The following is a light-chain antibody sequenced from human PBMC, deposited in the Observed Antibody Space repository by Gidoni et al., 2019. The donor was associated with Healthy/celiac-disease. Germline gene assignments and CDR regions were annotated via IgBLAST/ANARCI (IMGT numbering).Light chain of an antibody. V-gene: IGKV1-39*01. J-gene: IGKJ5*01. Sequence: DIQMTQSPSSLSASVGDRVTITCRASQSISSYLNWYQQKPGKAPKLLIYAASSLQSGVPSRFSGSVSGTDFTLTISSLQPEDFATYYCQQSYSTPITFXXXTRLEIK. CDR2: AAS. CDR3: QQSYSTPIT. CDR1: QSISSY.